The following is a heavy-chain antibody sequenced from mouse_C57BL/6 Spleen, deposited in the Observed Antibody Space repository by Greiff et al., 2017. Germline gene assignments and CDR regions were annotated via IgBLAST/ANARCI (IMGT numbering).Heavy chain of an antibody. J-gene: IGHJ2*01. D-gene: IGHD4-1*01. CDR2: ISSGSSTI. CDR3: AKGTGTMDY. V-gene: IGHV5-17*01. Sequence: DVKLVESGGGLVKPGGSLKLSCAASGFTFSDYGMHWVRQAPEKGLEWVAYISSGSSTIYYADTVKGRFTISRDNAKNTLFLQMTSLRSEDTAMYYCAKGTGTMDYWGQGTTLTVSS. CDR1: GFTFSDYG.